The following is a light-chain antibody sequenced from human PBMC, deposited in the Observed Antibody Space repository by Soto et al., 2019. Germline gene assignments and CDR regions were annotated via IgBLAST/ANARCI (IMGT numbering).Light chain of an antibody. Sequence: QSALTQPPSASGSPGQSVTISCTGTSSDVGGSNYVSWYQQHPGKAPKLMIYEVSKRPSGVPDRFSGSKSGNTASLTVSGLQAEDEAEYYCSSYAGSNNLGVFVTGTKVTVL. V-gene: IGLV2-8*01. CDR2: EVS. CDR1: SSDVGGSNY. J-gene: IGLJ1*01. CDR3: SSYAGSNNLGV.